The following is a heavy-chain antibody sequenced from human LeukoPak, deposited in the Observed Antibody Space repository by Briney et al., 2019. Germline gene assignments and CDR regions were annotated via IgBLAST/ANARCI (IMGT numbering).Heavy chain of an antibody. D-gene: IGHD3-3*01. CDR2: IYTSGST. CDR1: GGSISSYY. J-gene: IGHJ4*02. V-gene: IGHV4-4*07. CDR3: ARVYYDFWSGYWGYFDY. Sequence: PSETLSLTCTVSGGSISSYYWSWIRQPAGKGLEWIGRIYTSGSTNYNPSLKSRVTISVDTSKNQFSLKLSSVTAADTAVYYCARVYYDFWSGYWGYFDYWGQGTLVTASS.